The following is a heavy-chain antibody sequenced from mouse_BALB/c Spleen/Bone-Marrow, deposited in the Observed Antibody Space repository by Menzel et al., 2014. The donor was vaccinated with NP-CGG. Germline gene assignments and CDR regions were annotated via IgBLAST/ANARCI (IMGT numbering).Heavy chain of an antibody. CDR3: ARDYGNYVRFAY. V-gene: IGHV7-3*02. CDR1: GFTFTDYY. J-gene: IGHJ3*01. D-gene: IGHD2-1*01. Sequence: EVQLVESGGGLVQPGGSLGLSCATSGFTFTDYYMSWVRQPPGKALEWLGFIRNKANGYTTEYSASVKGRFTISRDNSQSILYLQMNTLRAEDSATYYCARDYGNYVRFAYWGQGTLVTVSA. CDR2: IRNKANGYTT.